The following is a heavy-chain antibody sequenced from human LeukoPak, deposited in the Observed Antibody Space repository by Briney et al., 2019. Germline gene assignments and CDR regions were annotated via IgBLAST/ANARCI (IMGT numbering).Heavy chain of an antibody. Sequence: SETLSLTCAVYGGSFNGYYWSWIRQPPGKGLEWIGEINHSGSTNYNPSLKSRVTISVDTSKNQFSLKLSSVTAADTAVYYCARGAPRYCSSTSCYGGDYWGQGTLVTVSS. CDR1: GGSFNGYY. V-gene: IGHV4-34*01. CDR2: INHSGST. D-gene: IGHD2-2*01. J-gene: IGHJ4*02. CDR3: ARGAPRYCSSTSCYGGDY.